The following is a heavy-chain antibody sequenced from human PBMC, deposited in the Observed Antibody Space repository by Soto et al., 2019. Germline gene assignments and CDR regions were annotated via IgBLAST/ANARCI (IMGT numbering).Heavy chain of an antibody. J-gene: IGHJ1*01. CDR1: GGSFSGYY. Sequence: QVQLQQWGAGLLKPSETLSLTCAVYGGSFSGYYWSWIRQPPGKGLEWIGEINHSGSTNYNPSLKSLLFIALDTSNDPFSLKLSGGGDAAKSVYYCRRVWSSYYVACSAPWRWYFQH. D-gene: IGHD3-22*01. CDR3: RRVWSSYYVACSAPWRWYFQH. V-gene: IGHV4-34*01. CDR2: INHSGST.